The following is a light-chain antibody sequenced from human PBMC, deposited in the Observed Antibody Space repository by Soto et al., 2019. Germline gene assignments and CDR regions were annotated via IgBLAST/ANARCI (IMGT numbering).Light chain of an antibody. CDR3: QQYTNTNNPWM. V-gene: IGKV1-5*01. CDR1: QSISNW. CDR2: HAS. Sequence: SPSTLPASVGYRVTITCRASQSISNWLAWYQQKPGTAPKVLIYHASNLQSGVPSRFSGSGSGTEFTLIISGLQPDDSATYYCQQYTNTNNPWMFGQGTKVDIK. J-gene: IGKJ1*01.